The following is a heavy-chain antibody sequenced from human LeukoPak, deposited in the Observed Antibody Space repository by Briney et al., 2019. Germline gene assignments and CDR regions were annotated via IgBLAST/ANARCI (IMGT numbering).Heavy chain of an antibody. CDR2: IYYSGST. CDR1: GGSFSSRSYS. J-gene: IGHJ4*02. V-gene: IGHV4-30-4*07. CDR3: ARVAEASVFDY. D-gene: IGHD6-13*01. Sequence: SETLSLTCAVSGGSFSSRSYSWSRIRQPPGKGLEWIGYIYYSGSTYNNPSLESRVTISVDTSKNQFSLNLSSVTAADTAVYYCARVAEASVFDYWGQGTLVTVSS.